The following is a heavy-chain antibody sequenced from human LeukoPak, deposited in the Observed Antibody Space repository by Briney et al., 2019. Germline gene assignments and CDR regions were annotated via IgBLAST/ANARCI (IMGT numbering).Heavy chain of an antibody. V-gene: IGHV1-2*06. CDR3: ARDRFHLGYCSGGSCYSLWFDP. CDR1: GYTFTGYY. J-gene: IGHJ5*02. CDR2: INPNSGGT. Sequence: ASVKVSCKASGYTFTGYYMHWVRQAPGQGLEWMGRINPNSGGTNHAQKFQGRVTMTRDTSISTAYMELSRLRSDDTAVYYCARDRFHLGYCSGGSCYSLWFDPWGQGTLITVSS. D-gene: IGHD2-15*01.